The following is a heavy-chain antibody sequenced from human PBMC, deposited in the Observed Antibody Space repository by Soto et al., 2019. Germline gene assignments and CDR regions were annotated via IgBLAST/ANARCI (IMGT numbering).Heavy chain of an antibody. V-gene: IGHV4-59*08. CDR2: IYYGGST. CDR1: GDSISTDR. D-gene: IGHD3-10*01. CDR3: ARGANYYGSGSYLNWFDP. J-gene: IGHJ5*02. Sequence: SETLSLTCTVSGDSISTDRWSWIRQSPGKGLEWIGFIYYGGSTNYNPSLKSRVTISVDTPKNQFSLKLSSVTAADTAVYYCARGANYYGSGSYLNWFDPWGQGTLVTVS.